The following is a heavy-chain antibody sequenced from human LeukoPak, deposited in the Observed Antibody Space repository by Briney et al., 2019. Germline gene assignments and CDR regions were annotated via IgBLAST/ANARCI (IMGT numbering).Heavy chain of an antibody. D-gene: IGHD6-19*01. CDR3: ARVQWHFDY. V-gene: IGHV3-21*01. CDR1: GFTLSSYT. CDR2: ISSSSTYI. Sequence: PGGSLRLSCAASGFTLSSYTMNWVRQAPGKGLDWVSSISSSSTYIYYADSVKGRFTTSRDNAKNSLYLQMNRLRAEDTAVYYCARVQWHFDYWGQGTLVTVSS. J-gene: IGHJ4*02.